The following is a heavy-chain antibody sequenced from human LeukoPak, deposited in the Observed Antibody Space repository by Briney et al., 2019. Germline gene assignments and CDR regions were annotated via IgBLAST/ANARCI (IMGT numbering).Heavy chain of an antibody. CDR1: GYTFTSYY. CDR3: AREGQYYYDSSGYHTRPLDY. D-gene: IGHD3-22*01. V-gene: IGHV1-46*01. Sequence: GASVKVSCKASGYTFTSYYMHWVRQAPGQGLEWMGIINPSGGSTSNAQKFQGRVTMTRDMSTSTVYMELSSLRSEDTAVYYCAREGQYYYDSSGYHTRPLDYWGQGTLVTVSS. CDR2: INPSGGST. J-gene: IGHJ4*02.